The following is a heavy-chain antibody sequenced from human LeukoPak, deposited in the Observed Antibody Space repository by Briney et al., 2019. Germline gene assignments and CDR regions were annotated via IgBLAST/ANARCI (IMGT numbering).Heavy chain of an antibody. Sequence: SETLSLTCAVYGGSFSGYYWSWIRQPPGKGLEWIGEINHSGSTNYNPSLKSRVTISVDTSKNQFSLKLSSVTAADTAVYYCARGGVRYYYDSSGIDYWGQGTLVTVSS. CDR3: ARGGVRYYYDSSGIDY. V-gene: IGHV4-34*01. J-gene: IGHJ4*02. D-gene: IGHD3-22*01. CDR1: GGSFSGYY. CDR2: INHSGST.